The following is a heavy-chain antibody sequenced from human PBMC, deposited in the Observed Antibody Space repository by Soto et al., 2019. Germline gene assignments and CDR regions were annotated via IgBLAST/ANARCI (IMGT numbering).Heavy chain of an antibody. J-gene: IGHJ6*02. CDR1: GGSISSGDYY. CDR2: VYYSGST. Sequence: SETLSLTCTVSGGSISSGDYYWSWIRQPPGKGLEWIGYVYYSGSTYYNPSLKSRVTISVDTSKNQFSLKLSSVTAADTAVYYCARESYGDRDYYYYGMDVWGQGTTVTVSS. D-gene: IGHD4-17*01. V-gene: IGHV4-30-4*01. CDR3: ARESYGDRDYYYYGMDV.